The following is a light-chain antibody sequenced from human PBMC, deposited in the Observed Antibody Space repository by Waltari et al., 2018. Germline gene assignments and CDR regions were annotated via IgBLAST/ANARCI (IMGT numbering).Light chain of an antibody. V-gene: IGKV1-5*03. CDR1: QAIGNY. CDR3: QQSYRYSYT. J-gene: IGKJ2*01. CDR2: KAS. Sequence: DIQMTPSPSSLSASVGDRVTITCRASQAIGNYLAWYQQKPGKAPKLLIYKASSLESGVPSRFSGSGSGTEFTLTISSLQPDDFATYFCQQSYRYSYTFGQGTKLEIK.